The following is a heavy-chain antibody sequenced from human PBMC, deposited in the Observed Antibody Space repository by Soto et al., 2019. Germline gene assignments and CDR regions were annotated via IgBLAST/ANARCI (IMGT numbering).Heavy chain of an antibody. V-gene: IGHV3-33*01. Sequence: QVQLVESGGSVVQPGRSLRLSCATSGFNFNDVGMHWVRQAPGKGLEWVAIIRYDGSNENYADSVKGRFTISRDNSKNTLYLQMNSVRDDDTAVYYCVRDGVGATPFFGFLDYLGQGTLVTVSS. D-gene: IGHD1-26*01. J-gene: IGHJ4*02. CDR1: GFNFNDVG. CDR3: VRDGVGATPFFGFLDY. CDR2: IRYDGSNE.